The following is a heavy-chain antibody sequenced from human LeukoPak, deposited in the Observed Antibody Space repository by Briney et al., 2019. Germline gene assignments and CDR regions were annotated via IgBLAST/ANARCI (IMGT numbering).Heavy chain of an antibody. CDR2: ISWNSGSI. CDR1: GFTFDDYA. V-gene: IGHV3-9*01. Sequence: GGSLRLSCAASGFTFDDYAMHWVRQAPGKGLEWVSGISWNSGSIGYADSVKGRFTISRDNAKNSLYLQMNSLRAEDTAVYYCARDSYYYDSSGSQGYWGQGTLVTVSS. CDR3: ARDSYYYDSSGSQGY. D-gene: IGHD3-22*01. J-gene: IGHJ4*02.